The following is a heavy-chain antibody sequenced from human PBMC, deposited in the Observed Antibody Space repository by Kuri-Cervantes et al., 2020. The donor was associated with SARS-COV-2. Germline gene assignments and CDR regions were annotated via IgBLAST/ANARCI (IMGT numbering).Heavy chain of an antibody. Sequence: SVKVSCKASVGTFSSYAISWVRQAPGQGLEWMGGIIPIFGTANYAQKFQGRVTITTDESTSTAYMELSSLRSEDTAVYYCARGVGSSWYVDDAFDIWGQGTMVTVSS. CDR3: ARGVGSSWYVDDAFDI. J-gene: IGHJ3*02. CDR1: VGTFSSYA. V-gene: IGHV1-69*05. D-gene: IGHD6-13*01. CDR2: IIPIFGTA.